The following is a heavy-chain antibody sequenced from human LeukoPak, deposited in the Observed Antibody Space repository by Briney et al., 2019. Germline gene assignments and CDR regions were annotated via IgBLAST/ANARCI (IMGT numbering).Heavy chain of an antibody. D-gene: IGHD3-10*01. CDR3: AKVLPYYYGSGSYYSVFDY. J-gene: IGHJ4*02. Sequence: GGSLRLSCAASGFTFSSYAMSWVRQAPGKGLEWVSAISGSGGSTYYADSVKGRFTISRDNSKNTLYLQMNSLRAEDTAVYYCAKVLPYYYGSGSYYSVFDYWGQGTLVTVSS. CDR2: ISGSGGST. V-gene: IGHV3-23*01. CDR1: GFTFSSYA.